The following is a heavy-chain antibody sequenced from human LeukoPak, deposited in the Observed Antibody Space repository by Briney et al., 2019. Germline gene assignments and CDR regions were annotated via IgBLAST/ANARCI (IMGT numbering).Heavy chain of an antibody. CDR2: IKQDGIEK. D-gene: IGHD2-21*02. V-gene: IGHV3-7*03. CDR3: ARALGVTPPYYFSYGMDV. J-gene: IGHJ6*04. Sequence: PGGSLRLPCAASGFTLSSYWMTWVRQAPGKGLEWVANIKQDGIEKYYVDSVKGRFTISRDNAENSMYLQMNSLRAEGTAVYFCARALGVTPPYYFSYGMDVWGKGATVTVSS. CDR1: GFTLSSYW.